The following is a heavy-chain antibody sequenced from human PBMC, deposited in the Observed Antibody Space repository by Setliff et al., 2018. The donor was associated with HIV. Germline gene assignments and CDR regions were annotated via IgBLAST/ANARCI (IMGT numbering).Heavy chain of an antibody. CDR2: INGDGSSI. Sequence: GGSLRLSCAVSGFTFSSHWMHWVRRAPGQGLEWVSRINGDGSSISYAGSVKGRFTISRDYAKNSLYLQMNSLRAEDTAVYYCARVGGYYSSRGSPPFFDSWGQGTLVTVSS. CDR1: GFTFSSHW. V-gene: IGHV3-74*01. D-gene: IGHD4-4*01. CDR3: ARVGGYYSSRGSPPFFDS. J-gene: IGHJ4*02.